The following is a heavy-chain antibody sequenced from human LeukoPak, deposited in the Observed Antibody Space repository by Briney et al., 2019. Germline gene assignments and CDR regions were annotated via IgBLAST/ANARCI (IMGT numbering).Heavy chain of an antibody. Sequence: GASVKVSCKASGYSFNTFFMHWVRQAPGQGLEWLGIMSPGGGWTHYAQKFQGRVAMTWDTSTSTVYMELSSLTSEDTAVYYCARSIIVDNPHFDFWGLGTLVTVSS. D-gene: IGHD3-22*01. CDR3: ARSIIVDNPHFDF. J-gene: IGHJ4*01. CDR2: MSPGGGWT. CDR1: GYSFNTFF. V-gene: IGHV1-46*02.